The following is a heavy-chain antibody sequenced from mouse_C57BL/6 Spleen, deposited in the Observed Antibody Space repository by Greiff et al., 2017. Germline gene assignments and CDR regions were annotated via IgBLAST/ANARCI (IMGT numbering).Heavy chain of an antibody. D-gene: IGHD1-1*01. CDR3: ARDYGSSPFDY. J-gene: IGHJ2*01. CDR2: ISYDGSN. Sequence: EVLLVESGPGLVKPSQSLSLTCSVTGYSITSGYYWNWIRQFPGNKLEWMGYISYDGSNNYNPSLKNRISITRDTSKNQFFLKLNSVTTEDTATYYCARDYGSSPFDYWGQGTTLTVSS. V-gene: IGHV3-6*01. CDR1: GYSITSGYY.